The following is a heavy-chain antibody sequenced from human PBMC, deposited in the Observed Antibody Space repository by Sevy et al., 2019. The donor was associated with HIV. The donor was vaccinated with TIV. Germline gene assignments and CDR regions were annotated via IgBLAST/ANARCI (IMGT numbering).Heavy chain of an antibody. CDR3: ARATYYGMNGALDI. Sequence: ASVKVSCKASGYTFTGQNIHWVRQAPGQGLEWMGWINPNSGSTNFAQKRQGRVTMTRDTSITTAYMELSRLGSDATDIFFCARATYYGMNGALDIWGQGTMVTVSS. CDR2: INPNSGST. V-gene: IGHV1-2*02. D-gene: IGHD1-26*01. CDR1: GYTFTGQN. J-gene: IGHJ3*02.